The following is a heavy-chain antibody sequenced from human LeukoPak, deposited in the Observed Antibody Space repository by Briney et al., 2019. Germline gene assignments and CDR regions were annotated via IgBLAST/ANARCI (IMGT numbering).Heavy chain of an antibody. J-gene: IGHJ4*02. V-gene: IGHV3-7*01. CDR1: GFTFRTDW. CDR2: IKDDGSEI. Sequence: HPGGSLRLSCEASGFTFRTDWMSWVRQAPGKGPEWVASIKDDGSEIYYVDSVRGRFTISRDNAKNSLYLQMNSLRAEDTAVYYCAREWNWGQGSLVTVSS. CDR3: AREWN.